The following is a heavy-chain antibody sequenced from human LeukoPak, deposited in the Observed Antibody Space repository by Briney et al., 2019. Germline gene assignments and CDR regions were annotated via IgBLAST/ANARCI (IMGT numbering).Heavy chain of an antibody. J-gene: IGHJ4*02. Sequence: PSETLSLTCTVYGGSFSGYYWSWIPQPPGKGLEWIGEINHSGSTNYNSSLKSRVTISVDTSKNQFSLKLSSVTAADTAVYYCARVIRGYFDYWGQGTLVTVSS. CDR3: ARVIRGYFDY. V-gene: IGHV4-34*01. CDR2: INHSGST. CDR1: GGSFSGYY. D-gene: IGHD2/OR15-2a*01.